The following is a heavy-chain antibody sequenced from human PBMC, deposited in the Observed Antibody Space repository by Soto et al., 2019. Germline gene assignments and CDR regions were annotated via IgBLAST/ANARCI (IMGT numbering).Heavy chain of an antibody. CDR2: ISSSSSYI. Sequence: PVGSLRLSCAASGFTFSSYSMNWVRQAPGKGLEWVSSISSSSSYIYYADSVKGRFTISRDNAKNSLYLQMNSLRAEDTAVYYCARDYSMVRGFPPKGGYYYYGMDVWGQGTTVTVSS. D-gene: IGHD3-10*01. J-gene: IGHJ6*02. CDR1: GFTFSSYS. V-gene: IGHV3-21*01. CDR3: ARDYSMVRGFPPKGGYYYYGMDV.